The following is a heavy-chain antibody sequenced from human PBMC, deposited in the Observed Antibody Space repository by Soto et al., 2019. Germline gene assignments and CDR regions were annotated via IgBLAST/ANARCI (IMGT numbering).Heavy chain of an antibody. D-gene: IGHD3-22*01. CDR1: GASISSSY. V-gene: IGHV4-59*01. Sequence: SETLSLTCTVSGASISSSYWSWIRHSPGKGLEWIGYVYYSGSTNYNPSLKSRVTISVDTSKNQFSLKLSSVTAADTAVYYCARGYYDSRGQSNTFDIWGQGTMVTVSS. CDR2: VYYSGST. CDR3: ARGYYDSRGQSNTFDI. J-gene: IGHJ3*02.